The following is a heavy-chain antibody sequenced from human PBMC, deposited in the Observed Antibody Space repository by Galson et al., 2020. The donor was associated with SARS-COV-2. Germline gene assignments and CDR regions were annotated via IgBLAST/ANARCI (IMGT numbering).Heavy chain of an antibody. D-gene: IGHD4-17*01. CDR1: GFTFTSSA. CDR2: IVVGSGNT. V-gene: IGHV1-58*02. CDR3: AAMWAGMTTGGGC. Sequence: SVKVSCKASGFTFTSSAIQWVRQARGQRLEWIGWIVVGSGNTNYAQEFQERVTITRDMSTSTAYMELSSLRSEDTAVYYCAAMWAGMTTGGGCWGQGTLVTVFS. J-gene: IGHJ4*02.